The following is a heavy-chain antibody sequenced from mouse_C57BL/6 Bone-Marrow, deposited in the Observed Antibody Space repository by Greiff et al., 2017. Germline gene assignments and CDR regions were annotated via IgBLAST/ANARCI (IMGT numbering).Heavy chain of an antibody. D-gene: IGHD2-12*01. CDR1: GFSLTSYG. CDR2: IWSGGIT. J-gene: IGHJ2*01. V-gene: IGHV2-2*01. Sequence: QVQLQQSGPGLVPPSQSLSITCTVSGFSLTSYGVHCVRQSPGKGLDWLGVIWSGGITDYNAAFISRLSISKDNSKSQVFFKMNSLQADDTAIYYCASHSHWGQGTTLTGSS. CDR3: ASHSH.